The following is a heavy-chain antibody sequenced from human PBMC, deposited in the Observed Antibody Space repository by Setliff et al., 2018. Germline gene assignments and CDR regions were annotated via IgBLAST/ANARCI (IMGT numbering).Heavy chain of an antibody. CDR2: IYYSGST. CDR3: ARSGYYDFWSGFLNDAFDI. J-gene: IGHJ3*02. Sequence: PSETLSLTCTVSGGSISSGGYYWSWIRQHPGKGLEWIGYIYYSGSTYYNPSLKSRVTISVDKSKNQFSLKLSSVTAADTAVYYCARSGYYDFWSGFLNDAFDIWGQGTMVTVSS. CDR1: GGSISSGGYY. V-gene: IGHV4-31*03. D-gene: IGHD3-3*01.